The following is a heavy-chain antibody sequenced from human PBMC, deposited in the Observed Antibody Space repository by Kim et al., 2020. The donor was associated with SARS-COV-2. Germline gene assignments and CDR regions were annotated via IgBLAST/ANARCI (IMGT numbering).Heavy chain of an antibody. D-gene: IGHD3-9*01. CDR3: ARGVRTISNYHY. J-gene: IGHJ4*02. V-gene: IGHV1-8*01. Sequence: ASVKVSCKASGYTFTSYDLNWVRQATGQGLEWMGWMNPNIGNAGYAQKFQGRVTMTMDPSITTAYMELSSLRSEDTAVYYCARGVRTISNYHYWGQGTLVTVSS. CDR2: MNPNIGNA. CDR1: GYTFTSYD.